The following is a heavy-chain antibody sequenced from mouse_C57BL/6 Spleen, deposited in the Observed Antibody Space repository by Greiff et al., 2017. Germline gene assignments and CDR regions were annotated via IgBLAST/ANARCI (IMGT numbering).Heavy chain of an antibody. CDR2: IDPETGGT. CDR3: TRSEYGSSWGYFDY. J-gene: IGHJ2*01. CDR1: GYTFTDYE. D-gene: IGHD1-1*01. V-gene: IGHV1-15*01. Sequence: QVQLQQSGAELVRPGASVTLSCKASGYTFTDYEMHWVKQTPVHGLEWIGAIDPETGGTAYNQKFKGKAILTADKSSSTAYMELRSLTSEDSAVYYCTRSEYGSSWGYFDYWGQGTTLTVSS.